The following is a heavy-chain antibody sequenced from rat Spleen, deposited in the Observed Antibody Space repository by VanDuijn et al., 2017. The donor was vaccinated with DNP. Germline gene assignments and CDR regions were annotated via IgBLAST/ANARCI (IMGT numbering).Heavy chain of an antibody. CDR1: GFTFSDYA. CDR2: MIYDGSSS. CDR3: IARIYGGFSY. J-gene: IGHJ2*01. Sequence: EVQLVESGGGLLQPGRSLKLSCVASGFTFSDYAMAWVRQSPETGLEWVATMIYDGSSSFYRDSVKGRFTISRDNAKTTLYLQMDSLRSEDTATYYCIARIYGGFSYWGQGVMVTVSS. D-gene: IGHD1-11*01. V-gene: IGHV5S10*01.